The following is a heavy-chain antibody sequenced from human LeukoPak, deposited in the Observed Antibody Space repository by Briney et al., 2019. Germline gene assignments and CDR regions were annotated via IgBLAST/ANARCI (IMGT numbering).Heavy chain of an antibody. CDR2: IYYSGST. Sequence: SETLSLTCTVSGGSISSYYWSWIRQPPGKGLEWIGYIYYSGSTNHNPSLKSRVTISVDTSKNQFSLKLSSVTAADTAVYYCARGRSRDGYNSSEYYFDYWGQGTLVTVSS. CDR1: GGSISSYY. J-gene: IGHJ4*02. CDR3: ARGRSRDGYNSSEYYFDY. D-gene: IGHD5-24*01. V-gene: IGHV4-59*01.